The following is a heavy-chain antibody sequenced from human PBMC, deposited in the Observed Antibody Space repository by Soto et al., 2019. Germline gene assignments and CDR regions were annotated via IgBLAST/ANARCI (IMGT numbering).Heavy chain of an antibody. J-gene: IGHJ4*02. CDR1: GGSFSGYF. CDR3: ARDPREYSWSDY. Sequence: QVQLQQWGAGLLKPSETLSLTCAVYGGSFSGYFWTWIRQPPGKGLEWIGEINHSGSTNYNPSLKSRVTISVDTSKNQFSLKLSSVTAADTAVYYCARDPREYSWSDYWGLGTLVTVSS. CDR2: INHSGST. D-gene: IGHD3-3*01. V-gene: IGHV4-34*01.